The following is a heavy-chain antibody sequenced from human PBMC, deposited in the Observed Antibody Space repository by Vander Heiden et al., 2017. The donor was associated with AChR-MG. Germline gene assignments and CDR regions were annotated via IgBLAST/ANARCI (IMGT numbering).Heavy chain of an antibody. CDR2: IYTSGST. Sequence: QVQLLESGPGLVKPSETLSLPSTVSCGSISRYYWSWIRQPAGKGLEWIGRIYTSGSTNYNPSLKSRVTMSVDTSKNQFSLKLSSVTAADTAVYYCARDRGSSGYYHHFDYWGQGTLVTVSS. V-gene: IGHV4-4*07. J-gene: IGHJ4*02. CDR1: CGSISRYY. D-gene: IGHD3-22*01. CDR3: ARDRGSSGYYHHFDY.